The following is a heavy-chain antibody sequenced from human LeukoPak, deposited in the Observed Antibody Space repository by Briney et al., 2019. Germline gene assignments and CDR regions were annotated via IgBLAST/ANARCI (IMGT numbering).Heavy chain of an antibody. D-gene: IGHD6-19*01. V-gene: IGHV3-21*01. J-gene: IGHJ5*02. CDR1: GFTFSSYS. CDR3: ASSAIAVAAHWYWFDP. Sequence: GGSLRLSCAASGFTFSSYSMNWVGQAPGKGLEWVSSISSSRSYIYYADSVKGRFTISRDNAKNSLYLQMNSLRAEDTAVYYCASSAIAVAAHWYWFDPWGQGTLVTVSS. CDR2: ISSSRSYI.